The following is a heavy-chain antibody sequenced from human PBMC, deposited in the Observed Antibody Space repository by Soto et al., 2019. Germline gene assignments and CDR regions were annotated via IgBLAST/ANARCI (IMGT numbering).Heavy chain of an antibody. V-gene: IGHV4-4*07. Sequence: QVQLRESGPGLVEPSETLSLTCTVSGDSMSSYYWSWIRQSAEKGQEWMGRISATGTTNYMPSLKSRITLSIDASKNRFSLNLKLVTAADTAVYFCARDQSGAADIWGQGTVVSVS. CDR2: ISATGTT. D-gene: IGHD7-27*01. J-gene: IGHJ3*02. CDR1: GDSMSSYY. CDR3: ARDQSGAADI.